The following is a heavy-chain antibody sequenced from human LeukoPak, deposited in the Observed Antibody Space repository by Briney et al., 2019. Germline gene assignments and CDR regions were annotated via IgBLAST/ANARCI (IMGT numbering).Heavy chain of an antibody. CDR2: ISSSVSTI. D-gene: IGHD7-27*01. J-gene: IGHJ5*02. Sequence: XMXXXXXXPXKGREWGSYISSSVSTIYYADSLKGRFNISRDNAKNSVYLQMNSLRAEDTAVYYCARDSSLTGDRRWFDPWGQGTLVTVSS. V-gene: IGHV3-11*01. CDR1: X. CDR3: ARDSSLTGDRRWFDP.